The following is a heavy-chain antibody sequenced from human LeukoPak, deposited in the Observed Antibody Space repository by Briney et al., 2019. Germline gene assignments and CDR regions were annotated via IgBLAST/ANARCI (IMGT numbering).Heavy chain of an antibody. CDR3: ARDRYTSGWYFDY. V-gene: IGHV3-23*01. Sequence: GGSLRLSCAASGFTFSNYAMSWVRQAPEKGLEWVSSISGSGGSTYYADSVKGRFTISRDNSKNTLHLQMNSLRAEDTAVYYCARDRYTSGWYFDYWGQGTLVTVSS. CDR1: GFTFSNYA. CDR2: ISGSGGST. J-gene: IGHJ4*02. D-gene: IGHD6-19*01.